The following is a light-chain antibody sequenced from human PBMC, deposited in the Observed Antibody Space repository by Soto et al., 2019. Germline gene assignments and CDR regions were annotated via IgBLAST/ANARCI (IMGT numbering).Light chain of an antibody. V-gene: IGLV1-44*01. J-gene: IGLJ1*01. CDR3: AAWDDSLNGYV. Sequence: QAVVTHPPSASGTPGQRVTISCSGSSSNIGSNTVNWYQQLPGTAPKLLIYSNNQRPSGVPDRFSGSKSGTSASLAISGLQSEDEADYYCAAWDDSLNGYVFGTGTKLTVL. CDR1: SSNIGSNT. CDR2: SNN.